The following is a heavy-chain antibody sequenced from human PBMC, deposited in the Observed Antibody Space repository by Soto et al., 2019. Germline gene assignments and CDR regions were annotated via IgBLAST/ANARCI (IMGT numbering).Heavy chain of an antibody. D-gene: IGHD3-3*01. CDR1: GFTFSSYA. CDR3: ARDPSYYDFWSGYYLDY. V-gene: IGHV3-30-3*01. CDR2: ISYDGSNK. J-gene: IGHJ4*02. Sequence: PEGSLRLSCAASGFTFSSYAMHWVRQAPGKGLEWVAVISYDGSNKYYADSVKGRFTISRDNSKNTLYLQMNSLRAEDTAVYYWARDPSYYDFWSGYYLDYWGQGTLVTVSS.